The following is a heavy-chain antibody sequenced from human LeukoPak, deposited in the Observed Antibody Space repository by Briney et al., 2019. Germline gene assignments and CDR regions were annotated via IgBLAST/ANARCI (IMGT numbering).Heavy chain of an antibody. J-gene: IGHJ4*02. CDR1: GSTFSSYA. Sequence: GGSLRLSCAASGSTFSSYAMSWVRQAPGKGLEWVSAVSGGGGSTSYADSVKGRFSISRDDSKNTLYLQMYSLRTEDTATYYCAKRLNHNYFEYWGRGTLVTVSS. CDR3: AKRLNHNYFEY. V-gene: IGHV3-23*01. CDR2: VSGGGGST. D-gene: IGHD6-19*01.